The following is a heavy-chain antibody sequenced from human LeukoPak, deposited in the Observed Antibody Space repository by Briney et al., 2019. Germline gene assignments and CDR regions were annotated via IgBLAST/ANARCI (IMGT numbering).Heavy chain of an antibody. CDR1: GFTFSSYA. Sequence: GGSLRLSCAASGFTFSSYAMSWVRQAPGKGLEWVSAISGSGGSTCYADSVKGRFTISRDNSKNTLYLQMNSLRAEDTAVYYCAKDPGDYYGSGTYVYWGQGTLVTVSS. J-gene: IGHJ4*02. CDR3: AKDPGDYYGSGTYVY. D-gene: IGHD3-10*01. CDR2: ISGSGGST. V-gene: IGHV3-23*01.